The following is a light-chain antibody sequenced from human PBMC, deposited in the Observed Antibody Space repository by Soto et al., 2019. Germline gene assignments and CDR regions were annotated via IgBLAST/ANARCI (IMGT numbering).Light chain of an antibody. CDR3: QQYGSSPLT. V-gene: IGKV3-20*01. CDR1: QSVNNNY. J-gene: IGKJ4*01. CDR2: GTS. Sequence: EIVLTQSPGTLSLSPGERATLSCRASQSVNNNYLAWYQQKPGQAPRLLISGTSTRATGIPDRFSGSGSGTDFTLTISRLEPEDFAVYYCQQYGSSPLTFGGGTKVEIK.